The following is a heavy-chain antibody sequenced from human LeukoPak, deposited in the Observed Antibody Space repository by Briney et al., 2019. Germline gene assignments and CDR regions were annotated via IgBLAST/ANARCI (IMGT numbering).Heavy chain of an antibody. CDR1: GFTFSDYE. V-gene: IGHV3-48*03. D-gene: IGHD3-22*01. J-gene: IGHJ4*02. CDR2: IPTSGSGI. CDR3: ARSYYDSSGYYWSYFDY. Sequence: GGSLRLSCAASGFTFSDYEMNWVRQAPGKGLEWVSYIPTSGSGIYYADSVKGRFTVSRDNAKNSLYLHMNSLRDEDTAVYYCARSYYDSSGYYWSYFDYWGQGTLVTVSS.